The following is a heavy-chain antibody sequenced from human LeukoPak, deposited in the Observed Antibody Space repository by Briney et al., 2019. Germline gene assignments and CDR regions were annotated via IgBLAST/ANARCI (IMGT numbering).Heavy chain of an antibody. Sequence: GGSLSLFPNTSGITVVRCNRNELGQAPGKKQKRVSAISSSSSYIYYADSVRGRFTISRDNAKNSLYLQMNSLRAEDTAVYYCAREYSYGSLYYFDYWGQGTLVTVSS. J-gene: IGHJ4*02. CDR3: AREYSYGSLYYFDY. D-gene: IGHD5-18*01. V-gene: IGHV3-21*01. CDR2: ISSSSSYI. CDR1: GITVVRCN.